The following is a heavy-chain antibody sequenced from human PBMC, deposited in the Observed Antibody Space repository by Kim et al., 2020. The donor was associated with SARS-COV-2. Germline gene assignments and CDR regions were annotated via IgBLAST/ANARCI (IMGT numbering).Heavy chain of an antibody. J-gene: IGHJ6*02. Sequence: ADSVRGRFTISTDNSRNTLDLQMNSLRAEDTAVYYCAREGIVGAPSGMDVWGQGATVTVSS. V-gene: IGHV3-30*07. D-gene: IGHD1-26*01. CDR3: AREGIVGAPSGMDV.